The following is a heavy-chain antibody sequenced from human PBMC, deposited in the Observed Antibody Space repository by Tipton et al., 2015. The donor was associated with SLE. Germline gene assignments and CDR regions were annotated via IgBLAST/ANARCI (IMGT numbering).Heavy chain of an antibody. CDR3: ARLFGDYGDFFDF. D-gene: IGHD4-17*01. CDR2: IYYSGGT. Sequence: TLSLTCTVSGASISSNFWCWFRQPPGKGLEWIGYIYYSGGTNYNPSLRSRVTISRDTSNNEFSLKLTSVTAADTAVYFCARLFGDYGDFFDFWGQGTLVTVSS. CDR1: GASISSNF. J-gene: IGHJ4*02. V-gene: IGHV4-59*01.